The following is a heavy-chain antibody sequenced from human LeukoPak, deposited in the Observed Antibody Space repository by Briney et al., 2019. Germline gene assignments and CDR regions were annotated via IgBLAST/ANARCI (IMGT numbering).Heavy chain of an antibody. J-gene: IGHJ4*02. CDR3: ARELTYADY. CDR1: GGSISSYY. CDR2: VHYSGST. D-gene: IGHD1-26*01. Sequence: PAETVSLTCTVSGGSISSYYWSWIGQPPGKGLEWIGYVHYSGSTNYNPSLKSRVTISVDTFKNQFSLKLSSVTAADTAVYYCARELTYADYWGQGTLVTVSS. V-gene: IGHV4-59*08.